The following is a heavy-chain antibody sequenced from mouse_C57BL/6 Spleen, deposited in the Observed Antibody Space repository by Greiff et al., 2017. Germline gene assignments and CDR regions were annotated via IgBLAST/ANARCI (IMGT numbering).Heavy chain of an antibody. J-gene: IGHJ4*01. CDR2: IDPSDSET. V-gene: IGHV1-52*01. CDR3: ARSYDYDGLYAMDY. CDR1: GYTFTSYW. Sequence: QVQLQQSGAELVRPGSSVKLSCKASGYTFTSYWMHWVKQRPIQGLEWIGNIDPSDSETHYNQKFKDKATLTVDKSSSTAYMQLSSLTSEDSAVYYCARSYDYDGLYAMDYWGQGTSVTVSS. D-gene: IGHD2-4*01.